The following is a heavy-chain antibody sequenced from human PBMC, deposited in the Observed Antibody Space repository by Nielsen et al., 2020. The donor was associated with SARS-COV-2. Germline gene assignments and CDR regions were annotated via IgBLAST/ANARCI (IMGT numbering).Heavy chain of an antibody. CDR1: GFTFDDYA. CDR2: ISRNSGSI. Sequence: SLKISCAASGFTFDDYAMHWVRQAPGKGLEWVSGISRNSGSIGYADSVKGRFTISRDNAKNSLYLQMNSLRAEDTALYYCAKDVDYGGNSDAFDIWGQGTMVTVSS. V-gene: IGHV3-9*01. D-gene: IGHD4-23*01. J-gene: IGHJ3*02. CDR3: AKDVDYGGNSDAFDI.